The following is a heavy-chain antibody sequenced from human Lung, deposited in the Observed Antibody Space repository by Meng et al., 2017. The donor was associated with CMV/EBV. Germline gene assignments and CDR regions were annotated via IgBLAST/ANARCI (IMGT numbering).Heavy chain of an antibody. V-gene: IGHV4-4*02. Sequence: VQWQESGPGLVKPSGTLSLTWAVACASIISSNCWSWARQPPGKGLEWSGEIYHSGSTNYNPSLKSRVTISVDKSKNQFSLKLSSVTAADTAVYYCASFPPPGKQWLVTDYWGQGTLVTVSS. CDR1: CASIISSNC. CDR2: IYHSGST. CDR3: ASFPPPGKQWLVTDY. J-gene: IGHJ4*02. D-gene: IGHD6-19*01.